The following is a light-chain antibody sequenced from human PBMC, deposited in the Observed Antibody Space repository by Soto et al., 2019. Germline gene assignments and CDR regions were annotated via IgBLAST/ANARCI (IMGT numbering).Light chain of an antibody. CDR3: SSYTSSSTLYV. CDR2: DVS. J-gene: IGLJ1*01. Sequence: QSVLTQPASLSGSPGQSITISCTGTSSDVGGYNYVSWYQQHPGKAPKLMIYDVSNRPSGVSNRFSGSKSGNTASLTIYGLQAEDEADYYCSSYTSSSTLYVFGTGTKLTVL. CDR1: SSDVGGYNY. V-gene: IGLV2-14*01.